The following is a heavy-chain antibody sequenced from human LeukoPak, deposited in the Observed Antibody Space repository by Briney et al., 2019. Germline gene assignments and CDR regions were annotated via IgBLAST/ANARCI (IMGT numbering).Heavy chain of an antibody. V-gene: IGHV1-2*02. CDR1: GYTFTGYY. CDR2: INPNSGGT. CDR3: ASGGYSYGWGGSRPFASSY. J-gene: IGHJ4*02. D-gene: IGHD5-18*01. Sequence: GASVKVSCKASGYTFTGYYMHWVRQAPGQGLEWMGWINPNSGGTNYAQKFQGRVTMTRDTSISTAYMELSRLRSDDTAVYYCASGGYSYGWGGSRPFASSYWGQGTLVTVSS.